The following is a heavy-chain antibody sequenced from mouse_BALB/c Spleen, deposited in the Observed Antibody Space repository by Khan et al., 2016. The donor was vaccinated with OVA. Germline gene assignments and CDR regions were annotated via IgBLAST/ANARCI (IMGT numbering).Heavy chain of an antibody. CDR1: EFSLSSYG. D-gene: IGHD1-1*01. CDR2: IWGDGST. J-gene: IGHJ4*01. Sequence: QVQLKQSGPGLVAPSQSLSITCTVSEFSLSSYGVNWVRQSPGKGLEWLGVIWGDGSTNYHSALISRLIISKDNSKSQVFLKLNSLQTDDTATYYCAKFTPDYYSMDYWGQGTSVTVSS. CDR3: AKFTPDYYSMDY. V-gene: IGHV2-3*01.